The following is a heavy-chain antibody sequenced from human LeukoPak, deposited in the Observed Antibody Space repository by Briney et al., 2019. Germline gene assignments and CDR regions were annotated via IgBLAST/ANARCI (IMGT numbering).Heavy chain of an antibody. D-gene: IGHD5-12*01. CDR3: ARHGGYSSPSGY. CDR2: IYYSGST. CDR1: GGSISSYY. Sequence: SETLSLTCTVSGGSISSYYWSWIRQPPGKGLEWIGYIYYSGSTNYNPSLKSRVTISVDMSKNQFSLKLSSVTDADTAVYYCARHGGYSSPSGYWGQGTLVTVSP. V-gene: IGHV4-59*08. J-gene: IGHJ4*02.